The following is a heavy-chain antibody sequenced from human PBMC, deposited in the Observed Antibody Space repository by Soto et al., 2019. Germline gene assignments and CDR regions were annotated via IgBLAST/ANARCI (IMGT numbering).Heavy chain of an antibody. V-gene: IGHV1-18*01. CDR1: GYTFTSYG. J-gene: IGHJ6*02. D-gene: IGHD2-15*01. Sequence: GASVKVSCKASGYTFTSYGISWVRQAPGQGLEWMGWISAYNGNTNYAQKLQGRVTMTTDTSTSTAYMELRSLRSDDTAVYYCARDIVVVVAATPGGEYYYYGMDVWGQGTTVTVSS. CDR3: ARDIVVVVAATPGGEYYYYGMDV. CDR2: ISAYNGNT.